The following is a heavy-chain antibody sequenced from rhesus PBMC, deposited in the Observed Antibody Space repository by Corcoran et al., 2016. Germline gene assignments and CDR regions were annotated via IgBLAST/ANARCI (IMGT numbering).Heavy chain of an antibody. CDR1: GDSITGYY. CDR3: ASRYSWNYRWDRFDV. CDR2: VGGSSGTT. V-gene: IGHV4-165*02. J-gene: IGHJ5-1*01. Sequence: QVQLQESGPGLVKPSETLSLTCPVSGDSITGYYWNLTRPPPGNGREWMGYVGGSSGTTYYNPSLKSRVTISRDASKNQFTLSLNSVTAADTAVYYCASRYSWNYRWDRFDVWGPGVLVTVSS. D-gene: IGHD1-1-1*01.